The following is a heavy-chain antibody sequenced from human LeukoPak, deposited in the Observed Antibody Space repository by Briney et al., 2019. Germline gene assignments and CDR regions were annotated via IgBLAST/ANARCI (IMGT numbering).Heavy chain of an antibody. V-gene: IGHV3-7*03. D-gene: IGHD6-13*01. CDR2: IKPDGTTK. CDR3: VRSIPYGTTWYGRSDY. J-gene: IGHJ4*02. Sequence: GGSLRLSCAASGFPFSSYSMAWVRQAPGKGLEWVANIKPDGTTKFYVDSVKGRFTISRDNALNSLYLQMNSLRAEDTAIYYCVRSIPYGTTWYGRSDYWGQGTLVTVSS. CDR1: GFPFSSYS.